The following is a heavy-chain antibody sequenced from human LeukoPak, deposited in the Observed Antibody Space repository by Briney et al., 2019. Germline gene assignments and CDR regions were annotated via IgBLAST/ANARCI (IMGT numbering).Heavy chain of an antibody. CDR1: GVSISSYY. Sequence: KTSETLSLTCTVSGVSISSYYWSWIRQPPGQGLEWIGYIYYSGSTNYNPSLKSRVTISVDTSKNQFSLKLSSVTAADTAVYYCARGGSGSYYNPFVGWGQGTLVTVSS. D-gene: IGHD3-10*01. J-gene: IGHJ4*02. CDR2: IYYSGST. CDR3: ARGGSGSYYNPFVG. V-gene: IGHV4-59*01.